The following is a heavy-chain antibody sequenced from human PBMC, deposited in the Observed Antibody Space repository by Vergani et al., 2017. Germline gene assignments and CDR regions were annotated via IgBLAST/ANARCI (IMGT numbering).Heavy chain of an antibody. V-gene: IGHV1-2*02. CDR2: INPNSGGT. CDR1: GYTFTGYY. J-gene: IGHJ5*02. CDR3: ARGRVVPAATSWFDP. Sequence: QVQLVQSGAEVKKPGASVKVSCKASGYTFTGYYMHWVRQAPGQGLEWMGWINPNSGGTNYAQKFQGRVTMTRDTSISTAYMVLSRLRSDDTAVYYCARGRVVPAATSWFDPWGQGTLVTVSS. D-gene: IGHD2-2*01.